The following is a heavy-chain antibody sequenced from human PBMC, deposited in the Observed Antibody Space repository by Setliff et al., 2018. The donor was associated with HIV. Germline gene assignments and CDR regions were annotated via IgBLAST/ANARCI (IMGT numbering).Heavy chain of an antibody. CDR2: IYHSGIT. D-gene: IGHD6-19*01. Sequence: SETLSLTCSVSGDSIGTYYWGWIRRPPGKGLEWIGSIYHSGITYYNSSLKSRVTISVDTSKNQFSLNLTSVTAADTAVYYCARSSGWSQYYFDYWGQGTLVTVS. CDR1: GDSIGTYY. CDR3: ARSSGWSQYYFDY. J-gene: IGHJ4*02. V-gene: IGHV4-38-2*02.